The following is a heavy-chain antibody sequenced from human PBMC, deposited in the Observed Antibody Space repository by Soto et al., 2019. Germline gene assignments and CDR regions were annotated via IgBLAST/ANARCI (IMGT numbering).Heavy chain of an antibody. CDR1: GYSISSGYY. Sequence: SETLSLTCAVSGYSISSGYYWGWIRQPPGKGLEWIGNMHHGGTSYYNPSLKSRVTMSVDTSKNQFSLKLRSVTAADTAVYYCARDVGKFVATVYFDWWGQGTLVTVSS. CDR2: MHHGGTS. D-gene: IGHD4-4*01. J-gene: IGHJ4*02. CDR3: ARDVGKFVATVYFDW. V-gene: IGHV4-38-2*02.